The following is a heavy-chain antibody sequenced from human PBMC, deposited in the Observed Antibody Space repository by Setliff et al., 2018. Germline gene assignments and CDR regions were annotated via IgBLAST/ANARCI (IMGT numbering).Heavy chain of an antibody. CDR2: IIPIIGEP. CDR3: AREALQRAGLYFFDI. J-gene: IGHJ4*02. D-gene: IGHD3-10*01. Sequence: GASVKVSCKASGGTFNTYGLSWVRQAPGQGLEWMGGIIPIIGEPNYAQKFQGRVTITAGESTSTAYMELRSLKSEDTAVYYCAREALQRAGLYFFDIWGQGMLVTISS. V-gene: IGHV1-69*13. CDR1: GGTFNTYG.